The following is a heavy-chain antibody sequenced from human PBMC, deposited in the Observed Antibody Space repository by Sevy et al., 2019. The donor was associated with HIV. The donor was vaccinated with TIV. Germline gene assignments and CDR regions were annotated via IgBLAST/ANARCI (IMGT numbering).Heavy chain of an antibody. V-gene: IGHV3-30*18. D-gene: IGHD2-21*01. CDR1: GFTFSLYG. Sequence: GGSLRLSCAGSGFTFSLYGMHWVRQAPGRGLEWVAMISYEGSSKFYADSVKGRFTISRDNSNNTRYLQMNSLRAEDTAMYYCAKEITVAVDFEYYFGLDVWGQGTMVTVSS. J-gene: IGHJ6*02. CDR2: ISYEGSSK. CDR3: AKEITVAVDFEYYFGLDV.